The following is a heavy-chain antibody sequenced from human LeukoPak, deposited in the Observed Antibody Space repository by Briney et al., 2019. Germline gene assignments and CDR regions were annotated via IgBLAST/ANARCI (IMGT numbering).Heavy chain of an antibody. V-gene: IGHV3-9*01. D-gene: IGHD2-8*01. CDR2: ISWNSGSI. CDR1: GFTFDDYA. CDR3: AKGGWSPPSDYMDV. J-gene: IGHJ6*03. Sequence: PGGSLRLSCAASGFTFDDYAMHWVRHAPGKGLEWVSGISWNSGSIGYADSVKGRFTISRDNAKNSLYLQMNSLRAEDTALYYCAKGGWSPPSDYMDVWGKGTTVTISS.